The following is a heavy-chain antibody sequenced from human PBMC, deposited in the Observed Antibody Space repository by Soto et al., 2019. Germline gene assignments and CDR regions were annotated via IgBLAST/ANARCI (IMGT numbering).Heavy chain of an antibody. J-gene: IGHJ5*02. CDR3: ARDLRGSYYDICDH. CDR2: LYSGGST. CDR1: GFTVSSNY. Sequence: EVQLVESGGGLIQPGGSLRLSCAASGFTVSSNYMTWVRQAPGKGLEWVSVLYSGGSTYYADSVKGRFTISRDNSKNSLYLQMNSLRAEDTAVYYCARDLRGSYYDICDHWGQGTLVTVSS. V-gene: IGHV3-53*01. D-gene: IGHD3-9*01.